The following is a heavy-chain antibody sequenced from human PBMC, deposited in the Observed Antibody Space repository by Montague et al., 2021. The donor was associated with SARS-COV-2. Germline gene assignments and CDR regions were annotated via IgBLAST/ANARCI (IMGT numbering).Heavy chain of an antibody. CDR2: ISSTGGST. CDR3: AKGFTYYFASGGYPNYFDP. CDR1: GFTFSSYA. V-gene: IGHV3-23*01. J-gene: IGHJ5*02. Sequence: SLRLSCAASGFTFSSYAMIWVRQAPGKGLEWVSTISSTGGSTYYXXSLKGRFIISRDNSRNTVYMQMNNLRAEDTAVYYCAKGFTYYFASGGYPNYFDPWGQGTLVSVSS. D-gene: IGHD3-10*01.